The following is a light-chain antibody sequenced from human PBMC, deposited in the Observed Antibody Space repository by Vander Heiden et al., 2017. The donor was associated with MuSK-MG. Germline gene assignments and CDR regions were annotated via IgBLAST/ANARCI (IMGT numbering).Light chain of an antibody. V-gene: IGKV1-39*01. CDR1: QSISSY. CDR3: QQSYSTPFT. J-gene: IGKJ3*01. CDR2: AAS. Sequence: DRQMAQPPSSLSASVGDRVTITCRASQSISSYLNWYQQKPGKAPKLLIYAASGLQSGVPSRFSGSGSGTDFTLTISSLQPEAFATYYCQQSYSTPFTFGPGTKVDIK.